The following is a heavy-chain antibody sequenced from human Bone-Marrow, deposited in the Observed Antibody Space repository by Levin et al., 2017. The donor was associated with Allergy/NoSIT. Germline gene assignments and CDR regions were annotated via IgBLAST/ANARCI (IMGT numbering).Heavy chain of an antibody. CDR3: AKTYYYDRPPPYSEPHYYYGLDI. Sequence: SVKVSCKASGGTFSSYAIAWVRQAPGQGLEWMGGIIPMFGEGNYAQKFQGRVAITADQSTRTAYMELRSLRSDDTAVYYCAKTYYYDRPPPYSEPHYYYGLDIWGQGTTVIVSS. D-gene: IGHD3-22*01. CDR2: IIPMFGEG. CDR1: GGTFSSYA. J-gene: IGHJ6*02. V-gene: IGHV1-69*13.